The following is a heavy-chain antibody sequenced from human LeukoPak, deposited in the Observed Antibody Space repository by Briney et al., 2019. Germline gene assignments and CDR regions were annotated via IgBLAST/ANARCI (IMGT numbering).Heavy chain of an antibody. D-gene: IGHD6-19*01. CDR2: IHYSGST. Sequence: SESLSLTCSVSGGAIKNHYWSWIRQPPGKGLEWIGYIHYSGSTNYNPSLKSRVTISVDTSKNQFSLKLRSVTAADTAVYYCARPLYSSGWDAFDIWGQGTMVTVSS. CDR3: ARPLYSSGWDAFDI. J-gene: IGHJ3*02. CDR1: GGAIKNHY. V-gene: IGHV4-59*08.